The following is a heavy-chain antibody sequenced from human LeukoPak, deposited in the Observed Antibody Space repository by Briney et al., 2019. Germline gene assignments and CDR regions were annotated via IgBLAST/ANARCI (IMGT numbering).Heavy chain of an antibody. D-gene: IGHD6-13*01. J-gene: IGHJ4*02. V-gene: IGHV4-30-2*01. CDR3: ARQQDSSSWYDGLDY. Sequence: SETLSLTCTVSGGSISSGGYYWSCIRQPPGKGLECIGYIYHSGITYYNPSLKSRVTISVDRSKNQFSLKLSSVTAADTAVYYCARQQDSSSWYDGLDYWGQGTLVTVSS. CDR1: GGSISSGGYY. CDR2: IYHSGIT.